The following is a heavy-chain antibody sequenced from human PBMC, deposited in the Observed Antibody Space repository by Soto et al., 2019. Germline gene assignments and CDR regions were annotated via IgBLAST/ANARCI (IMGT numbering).Heavy chain of an antibody. V-gene: IGHV4-30-4*01. D-gene: IGHD6-6*01. J-gene: IGHJ5*02. Sequence: QVQLQESGPGLVKPSQTLSLTCTVSGGSISSGDYYWSWIRQPPGKGLEWIGYIYHSGSTYYNPSLTSRVTISVDTSTHQFSLKLSSVTAADTAVYYCARERPDGARLDPWGQGTLVTVSS. CDR1: GGSISSGDYY. CDR2: IYHSGST. CDR3: ARERPDGARLDP.